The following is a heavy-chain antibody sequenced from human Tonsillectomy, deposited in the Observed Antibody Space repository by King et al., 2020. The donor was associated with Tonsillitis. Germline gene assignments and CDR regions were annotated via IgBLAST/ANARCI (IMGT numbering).Heavy chain of an antibody. V-gene: IGHV3-30*18. CDR3: AKDHFPMSSGGNFDY. CDR2: ISYDGYNK. CDR1: GFTFSTYG. Sequence: VQLVESGGGVVQPGRSLRLSCAASGFTFSTYGMHWVRQAPGKGLEWVAVISYDGYNKNSADSVKGRFTVSRDNSKNTLYLQMNSLRAEDTAVYYCAKDHFPMSSGGNFDYWGQGPLVTVSS. J-gene: IGHJ4*02. D-gene: IGHD3-22*01.